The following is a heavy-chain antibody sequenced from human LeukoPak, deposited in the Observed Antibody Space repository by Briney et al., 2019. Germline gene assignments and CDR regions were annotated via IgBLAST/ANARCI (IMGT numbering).Heavy chain of an antibody. Sequence: GGSLRLSCAASGFTFSSYAMSWVRQAPGKGLEWVSAISGSGGSTYYADSVKGRFTISRDNSKNTLYLQMNSLRAEDTAVYYGAWSSGYYLYFQHWGQGTLVTVSS. V-gene: IGHV3-23*01. CDR2: ISGSGGST. J-gene: IGHJ1*01. CDR1: GFTFSSYA. D-gene: IGHD3-22*01. CDR3: AWSSGYYLYFQH.